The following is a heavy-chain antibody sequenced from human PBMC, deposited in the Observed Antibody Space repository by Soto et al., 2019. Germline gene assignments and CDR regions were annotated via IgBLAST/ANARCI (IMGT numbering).Heavy chain of an antibody. CDR2: ISYSGST. V-gene: IGHV4-59*08. J-gene: IGHJ5*02. CDR1: GDSISTYY. Sequence: SETLSLTCTVSGDSISTYYWSWIRQTPEKGLEWIGYISYSGSTNYNPSLKSRVTVSLDTSRNLLSLRLSSVTAADTAVYYCAGTYSYGYINWLDPWGQGTLVTVSS. CDR3: AGTYSYGYINWLDP. D-gene: IGHD5-18*01.